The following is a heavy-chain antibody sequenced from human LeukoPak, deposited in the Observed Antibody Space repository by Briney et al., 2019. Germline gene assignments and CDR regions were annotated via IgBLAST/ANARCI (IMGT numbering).Heavy chain of an antibody. D-gene: IGHD2-8*01. CDR2: IIPIFGTA. CDR3: ARMVYAMRWAFDI. CDR1: GGTFSSYA. Sequence: SVKVSCKASGGTFSSYAISWVRQAPGQGLEWMGRIIPIFGTANYAQKFQGRVTITTDESTSTAYMELSSLRSEDTAVYYCARMVYAMRWAFDIWGQGTMVTVSS. J-gene: IGHJ3*02. V-gene: IGHV1-69*05.